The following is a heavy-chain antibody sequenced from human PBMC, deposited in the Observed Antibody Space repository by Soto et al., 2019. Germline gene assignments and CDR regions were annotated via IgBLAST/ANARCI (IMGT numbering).Heavy chain of an antibody. D-gene: IGHD2-15*01. CDR3: ARVLEYCSGGSCYSEEPYYYGMDV. CDR1: GFTFSSYS. J-gene: IGHJ6*02. Sequence: PGGSLRLSCAASGFTFSSYSMNWVRQAPGKGLEWVSSISSSSSYIYYADSVKGRFTISRDNAKNSLYLQMNSLRAEDTAVYYCARVLEYCSGGSCYSEEPYYYGMDVWGQGTTVTVSS. CDR2: ISSSSSYI. V-gene: IGHV3-21*01.